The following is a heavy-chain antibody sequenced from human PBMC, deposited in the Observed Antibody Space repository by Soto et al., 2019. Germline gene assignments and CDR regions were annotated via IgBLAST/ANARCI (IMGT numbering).Heavy chain of an antibody. V-gene: IGHV3-30-3*01. J-gene: IGHJ4*02. CDR2: ISYDGSNK. D-gene: IGHD3-3*01. CDR3: ARDFWSGYYNFDY. Sequence: QVQLVESGGGVVQPGRSPRLSCAASGFTFSSYAMHWVRQAPGKGLEWVAVISYDGSNKYYADSVKGRFTISRDNSKNTLYLQMNSLRAEDTAVYYCARDFWSGYYNFDYWGQGTLVTVSS. CDR1: GFTFSSYA.